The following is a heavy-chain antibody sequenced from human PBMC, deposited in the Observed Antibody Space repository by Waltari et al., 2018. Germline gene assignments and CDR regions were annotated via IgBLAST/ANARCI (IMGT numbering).Heavy chain of an antibody. J-gene: IGHJ2*01. CDR3: ARGYCTGGVCYGTGWYFDL. CDR1: GYTFTSYG. CDR2: ISAYNGNT. Sequence: QVQLVQSGAEVKKPGASVKVSCKASGYTFTSYGISWVRQAPGPGLEWMGWISAYNGNTNYAQKLQGRVTMTTDTSTSTAYMERRSLRSDDTAVYYCARGYCTGGVCYGTGWYFDLWGRGTLVTVSS. D-gene: IGHD2-8*02. V-gene: IGHV1-18*01.